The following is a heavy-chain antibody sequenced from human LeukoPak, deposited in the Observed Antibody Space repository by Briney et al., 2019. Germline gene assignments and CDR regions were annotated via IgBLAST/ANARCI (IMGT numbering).Heavy chain of an antibody. V-gene: IGHV3-23*01. CDR3: AKDYSSSWYGYFDY. D-gene: IGHD6-13*01. Sequence: GGSLRLSCAASGFTFSNFAMSWVRQAPGKGLEWVSVISGSGGTTYYADSVKGRFTISRDNSKNTLYLQMNSLRAEDTAVYYCAKDYSSSWYGYFDYWGQGTLVTVSS. CDR2: ISGSGGTT. CDR1: GFTFSNFA. J-gene: IGHJ4*02.